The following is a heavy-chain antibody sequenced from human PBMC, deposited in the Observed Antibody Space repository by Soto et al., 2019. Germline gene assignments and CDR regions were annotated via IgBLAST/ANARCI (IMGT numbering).Heavy chain of an antibody. CDR3: ASGHDAYKVRY. CDR2: IYYTGNT. V-gene: IGHV4-31*03. J-gene: IGHJ4*02. CDR1: GGSISSGGTGSY. Sequence: QVQLQESGPGLVKPSQTLSLTCTVSGGSISSGGTGSYWTWIRQLPGKGLEWIGYIYYTGNTYYNSPFKXXPTISIDTSENQFSLRLTSVTAADTAVYFCASGHDAYKVRYWGQGTLVTVSS. D-gene: IGHD1-1*01.